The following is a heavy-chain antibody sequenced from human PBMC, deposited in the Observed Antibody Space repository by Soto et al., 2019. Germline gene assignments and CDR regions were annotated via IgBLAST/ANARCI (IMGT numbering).Heavy chain of an antibody. J-gene: IGHJ4*02. CDR2: INPSSGST. Sequence: ASVKVSCTASGYTFTSYSLHWVRQAPGEGLEWMGMINPSSGSTTSPQKFHDRVTMTRETSTTTVYMELSSLSSEDTAVYYCARDKANTMVREVFYFWGQGTLVTVSS. D-gene: IGHD3-10*01. CDR3: ARDKANTMVREVFYF. V-gene: IGHV1-46*01. CDR1: GYTFTSYS.